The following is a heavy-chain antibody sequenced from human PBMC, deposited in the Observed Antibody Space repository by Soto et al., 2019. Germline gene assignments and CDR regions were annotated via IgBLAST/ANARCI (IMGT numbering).Heavy chain of an antibody. CDR2: IYYSGGT. J-gene: IGHJ6*02. Sequence: SETLSLTCTVSGGSISSYYWSWIRQPPGKGLEWIGYIYYSGGTNYNPSLKSRVTISVDTSKNQFSLKLSSVTAADTAVYYCARGRGSAARSYYYYGMDVWGQGTTVTVSS. V-gene: IGHV4-59*01. CDR1: GGSISSYY. D-gene: IGHD6-6*01. CDR3: ARGRGSAARSYYYYGMDV.